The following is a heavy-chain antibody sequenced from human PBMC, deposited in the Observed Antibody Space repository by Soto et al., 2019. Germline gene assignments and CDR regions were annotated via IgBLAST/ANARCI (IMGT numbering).Heavy chain of an antibody. Sequence: QVQLVQSGAEVKKPGSSVKVSCKASGDTFTIFAFSWVRQAPGQGLEWMGGIIPTIGTTNYAQRFQGRITITGDESTGTAYMELSSLKFEDTAVYYCARDLGSGYDPGDYWGQGTLVNVSS. V-gene: IGHV1-69*12. D-gene: IGHD5-12*01. J-gene: IGHJ4*02. CDR1: GDTFTIFA. CDR2: IIPTIGTT. CDR3: ARDLGSGYDPGDY.